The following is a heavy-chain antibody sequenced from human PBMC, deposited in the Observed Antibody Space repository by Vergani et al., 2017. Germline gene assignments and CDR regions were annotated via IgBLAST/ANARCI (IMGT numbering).Heavy chain of an antibody. CDR3: ASPEYNWNYDEAFDI. CDR2: IYYSGST. Sequence: QLQLQESGPGLVKPSETLSLTCTVSGGSISSSSYYWGWIRQPPGKGLEWIGSIYYSGSTYYNPSLKSRVTISVDTSKNPFSLKLSSVTAADTAVYYCASPEYNWNYDEAFDIWGQGTMVTVSS. CDR1: GGSISSSSYY. D-gene: IGHD1-7*01. J-gene: IGHJ3*02. V-gene: IGHV4-39*01.